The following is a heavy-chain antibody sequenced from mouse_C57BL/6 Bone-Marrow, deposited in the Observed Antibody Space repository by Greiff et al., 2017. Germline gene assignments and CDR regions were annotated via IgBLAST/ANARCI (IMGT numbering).Heavy chain of an antibody. D-gene: IGHD1-1*01. CDR3: TTTTVVDMDY. J-gene: IGHJ4*01. Sequence: SGAELVRPGASVKLSCTASGFNIKDDYMHWVKQRPEQGLEWIGWIDPENGDTEYASKFQGKATITADTSSNTAYLQLSSLTSEDTAVYYCTTTTVVDMDYWGQGTSVTVSS. CDR2: IDPENGDT. CDR1: GFNIKDDY. V-gene: IGHV14-4*01.